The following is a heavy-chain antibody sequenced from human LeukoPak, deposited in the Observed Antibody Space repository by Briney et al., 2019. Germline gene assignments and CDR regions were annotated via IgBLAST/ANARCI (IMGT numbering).Heavy chain of an antibody. V-gene: IGHV3-48*03. CDR2: ISSSGSTI. D-gene: IGHD5-18*01. CDR3: ARAGYADPHFDF. Sequence: GGSLRLSCAASGLTFSSYEMNWVRQAPGKGLEWVSYISSSGSTIYYADSVKGRFTISRDNSKNTLYLQMNSLRAEDTAAYYCARAGYADPHFDFWGQGTLVTVSS. CDR1: GLTFSSYE. J-gene: IGHJ4*02.